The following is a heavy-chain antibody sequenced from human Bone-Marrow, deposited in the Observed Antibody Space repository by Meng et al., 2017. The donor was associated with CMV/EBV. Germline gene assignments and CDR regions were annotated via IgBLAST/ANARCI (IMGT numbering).Heavy chain of an antibody. J-gene: IGHJ6*02. Sequence: GGFLRLSCAAPGFTFRSYSMHWARLAPGKGLEWVELLVDDGSNKYYADSVKGRFTISRDNFKNTLYLQMNSLRAEDTAVYDCARDYYDFWSGYWLGYAPMLYGMDVWGQGTTVTVSS. CDR1: GFTFRSYS. CDR2: LVDDGSNK. CDR3: ARDYYDFWSGYWLGYAPMLYGMDV. V-gene: IGHV3-30*04. D-gene: IGHD3-3*01.